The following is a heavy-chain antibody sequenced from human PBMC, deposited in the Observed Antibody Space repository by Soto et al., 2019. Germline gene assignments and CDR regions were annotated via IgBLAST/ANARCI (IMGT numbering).Heavy chain of an antibody. V-gene: IGHV4-34*01. CDR2: INYSGST. Sequence: QVQLQQWGAGLLKPSETLSLTCAVYGGSFSGYYWSWLRQPPGKGPEWIGEINYSGSTKYNPSLESRVTISVDPSKTQFSLKLNSVSAADTAVYYCARTGGMDVWSQGATVTVSS. CDR3: ARTGGMDV. CDR1: GGSFSGYY. J-gene: IGHJ6*02.